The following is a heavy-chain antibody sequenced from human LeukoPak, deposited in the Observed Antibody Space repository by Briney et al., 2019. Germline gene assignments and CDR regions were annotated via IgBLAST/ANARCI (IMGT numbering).Heavy chain of an antibody. J-gene: IGHJ4*02. CDR3: SRENGAFSPFGY. CDR2: ICLTGLT. CDR1: GGSISNTNW. Sequence: SETLSLTCGVSGGSISNTNWWRWVRQPPGQGLGGFGEICLTGLTHYNASLESRVTVSLDNAKNQLSLNLTSVPAADTAVYYCSRENGAFSPFGYWGQGTLVTVLS. V-gene: IGHV4/OR15-8*02. D-gene: IGHD2-8*01.